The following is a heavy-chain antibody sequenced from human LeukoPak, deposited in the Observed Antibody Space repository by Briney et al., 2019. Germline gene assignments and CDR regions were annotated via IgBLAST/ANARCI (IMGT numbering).Heavy chain of an antibody. CDR2: IYYSGST. CDR3: ARGILGRYYFDY. V-gene: IGHV4-59*01. CDR1: GGSISSYY. J-gene: IGHJ4*02. D-gene: IGHD3-3*02. Sequence: QSSETLPLTCTVSGGSISSYYWSWIRQPPGKGLEWIGYIYYSGSTNYNPSLKSRVTISVDTSKNQFSLKLTSVTAADTAVYYCARGILGRYYFDYWGQGTLVTVSS.